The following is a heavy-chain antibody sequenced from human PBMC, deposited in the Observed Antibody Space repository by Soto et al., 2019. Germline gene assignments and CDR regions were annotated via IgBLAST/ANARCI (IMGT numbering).Heavy chain of an antibody. D-gene: IGHD6-13*01. J-gene: IGHJ4*02. V-gene: IGHV3-23*01. Sequence: GGSLRISCAASGFTFNSYAMSWVRQAPGKGLEWVSGTSGSGGSTDHADPVKGRFTISRDNSKNTLYLQMNSLRVEDTAIYYCAKNPYSSRWYYFDDCGQRTLVTVAS. CDR2: TSGSGGST. CDR3: AKNPYSSRWYYFDD. CDR1: GFTFNSYA.